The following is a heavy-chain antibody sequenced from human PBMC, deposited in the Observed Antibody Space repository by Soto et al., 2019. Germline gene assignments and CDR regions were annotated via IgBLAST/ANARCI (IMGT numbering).Heavy chain of an antibody. J-gene: IGHJ5*02. D-gene: IGHD3-22*01. Sequence: FPLKGYWKTAVDAFSSYTISWLLQANGQGLEWMGRIIPILGIANYAQKFQGRVTITADKSTSTAYMELSSLRSEDTAVYYCARDRGYDSSGYYLGVGWFDPWGQGTLVTVYS. CDR2: IIPILGIA. CDR1: VDAFSSYT. V-gene: IGHV1-69*04. CDR3: ARDRGYDSSGYYLGVGWFDP.